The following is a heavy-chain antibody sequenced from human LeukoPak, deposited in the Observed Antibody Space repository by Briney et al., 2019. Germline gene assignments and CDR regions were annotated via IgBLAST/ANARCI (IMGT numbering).Heavy chain of an antibody. CDR2: INPNSGGT. Sequence: GASVKVSCKASGYTFTGYYMHWVRQAPGQGLEWMGWINPNSGGTNYAQKFQGRVTMTRDTSISTAYVELSRLRSDDTAVYYCARVGDSSGYYYPFDYWGQGTLVTVSS. D-gene: IGHD3-22*01. J-gene: IGHJ4*02. V-gene: IGHV1-2*02. CDR1: GYTFTGYY. CDR3: ARVGDSSGYYYPFDY.